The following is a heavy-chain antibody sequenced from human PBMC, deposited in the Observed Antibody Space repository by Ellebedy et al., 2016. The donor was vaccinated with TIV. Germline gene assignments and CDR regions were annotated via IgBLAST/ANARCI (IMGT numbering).Heavy chain of an antibody. CDR1: GFIFSDYY. V-gene: IGHV3-11*01. D-gene: IGHD3-22*01. Sequence: GESLKISXAASGFIFSDYYMSWIRQAPGKGLEWVSYMSSSGTTMDYADSVKGRFTISRDNAKNSLYLQMNSLRAEDTAVYYCARDLGYDSSANYHWYFDLWGRGTLVTVSS. CDR2: MSSSGTTM. J-gene: IGHJ2*01. CDR3: ARDLGYDSSANYHWYFDL.